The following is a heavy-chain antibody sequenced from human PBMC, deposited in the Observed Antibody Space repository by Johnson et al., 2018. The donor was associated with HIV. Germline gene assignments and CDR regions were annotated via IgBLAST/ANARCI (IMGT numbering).Heavy chain of an antibody. CDR2: ISGSGGST. J-gene: IGHJ3*02. Sequence: VLLVESGGGLVQPGGSLRLSCASGFTVSTNYMSWVRQAPGKGLEWVSVISGSGGSTYYADSVKGRFTISRDNSKNTLYLQMNSLRAEDTAVYYCAKKLGVGGGSNKAFDIWGQGTMFTVSS. V-gene: IGHV3-23*04. CDR1: GFTVSTNY. D-gene: IGHD2-15*01. CDR3: AKKLGVGGGSNKAFDI.